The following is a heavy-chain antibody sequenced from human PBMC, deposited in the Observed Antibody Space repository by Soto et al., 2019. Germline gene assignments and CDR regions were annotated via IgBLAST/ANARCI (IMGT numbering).Heavy chain of an antibody. Sequence: ASVKVSCKASGYTFTGYYMHWVRQAPGQGLEWMGWINPNSGGTNYAQKFQGWVTMTRDTSISTAYMELSRLRSDDTAVYYCARGVGYGSGSYHYYYYGMDVWGQGTTVTVS. J-gene: IGHJ6*02. D-gene: IGHD3-10*01. V-gene: IGHV1-2*04. CDR3: ARGVGYGSGSYHYYYYGMDV. CDR1: GYTFTGYY. CDR2: INPNSGGT.